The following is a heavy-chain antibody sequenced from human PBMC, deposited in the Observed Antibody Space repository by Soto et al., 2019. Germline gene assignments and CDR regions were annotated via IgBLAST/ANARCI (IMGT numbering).Heavy chain of an antibody. V-gene: IGHV4-31*01. D-gene: IGHD3-9*01. CDR3: ARYFEWSAMGP. J-gene: IGHJ5*02. CDR1: GASITGADSY. Sequence: TLSLTCAVSGASITGADSYWFWIRKLPGKGLEWIGYIAYRGHTYYNPSLRSLVTISADRSENKFALTLKSVTAAETAVYFCARYFEWSAMGPWGQGTSVTAPQ. CDR2: IAYRGHT.